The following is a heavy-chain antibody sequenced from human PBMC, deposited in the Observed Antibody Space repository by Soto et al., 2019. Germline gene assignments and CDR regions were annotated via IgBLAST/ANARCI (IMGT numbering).Heavy chain of an antibody. CDR2: ISGSGGST. CDR3: AIARGVVVAATRFFRAVSDLQH. V-gene: IGHV3-23*01. J-gene: IGHJ1*01. D-gene: IGHD2-15*01. Sequence: HPGGSLRLACAASGFTFSSYAMSWVRQAPGKGLEWVSAISGSGGSTYYADSVKGRFTISRDNSKNTLYLQMNSLRAEDTAVYYCAIARGVVVAATRFFRAVSDLQHWGQGTLVTVSS. CDR1: GFTFSSYA.